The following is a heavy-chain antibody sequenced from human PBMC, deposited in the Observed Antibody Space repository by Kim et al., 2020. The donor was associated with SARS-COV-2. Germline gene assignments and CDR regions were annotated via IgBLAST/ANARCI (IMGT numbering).Heavy chain of an antibody. Sequence: SETLSLTCAVYGGSFSGYYWSWIRQPPGKGLEWIGEINHSGSTNYNPSLKSRVTISVDTSKNQFSLKLSSVTAADTAVYYCARPGYYGSGIPPDDAFDIWGQGTMVTVSS. V-gene: IGHV4-34*01. CDR3: ARPGYYGSGIPPDDAFDI. CDR1: GGSFSGYY. J-gene: IGHJ3*02. D-gene: IGHD3-10*01. CDR2: INHSGST.